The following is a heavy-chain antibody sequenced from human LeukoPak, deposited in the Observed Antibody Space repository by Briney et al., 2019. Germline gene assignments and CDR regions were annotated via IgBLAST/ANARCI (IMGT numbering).Heavy chain of an antibody. CDR3: AKRQVAGSGFTGAFDI. CDR2: IYPGDSDT. V-gene: IGHV5-51*01. J-gene: IGHJ3*02. Sequence: GESLKISCKGSGYIFTTHWIGWVRQMPGKGLEWMGIIYPGDSDTTYSPSFQGQVTISADRSIRTAYLQWSSLKASDTAMYYCAKRQVAGSGFTGAFDIWGQGTVVTVSS. D-gene: IGHD1-14*01. CDR1: GYIFTTHW.